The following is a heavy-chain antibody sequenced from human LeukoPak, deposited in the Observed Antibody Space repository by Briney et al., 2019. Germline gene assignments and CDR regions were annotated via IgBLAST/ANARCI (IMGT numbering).Heavy chain of an antibody. CDR2: IHSPGDT. CDR1: GFIFSSYD. D-gene: IGHD2-2*01. J-gene: IGHJ3*01. Sequence: GGSLRLSCAASGFIFSSYDMHWVRQGTGKGLEWVSAIHSPGDTHYAGSVKGRVTISRDNAENSVCLQMNSLRVGDTAVYYCARGQCSSSSCSTSVRGLDVWGQGTVVTVFS. V-gene: IGHV3-13*01. CDR3: ARGQCSSSSCSTSVRGLDV.